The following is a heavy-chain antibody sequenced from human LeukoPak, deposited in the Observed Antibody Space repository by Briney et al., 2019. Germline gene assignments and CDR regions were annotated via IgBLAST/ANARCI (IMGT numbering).Heavy chain of an antibody. Sequence: SSETLSLTCTVSGGSISSGDYYWSWIRQPPGKGLEWIGYIYYSGSTYYNPSLKSRVTISVDTSKNQFSLKLSSVTAADTAVYYCARKAGLLNWFDPWGQGTLVTVSS. CDR3: ARKAGLLNWFDP. D-gene: IGHD5-18*01. CDR2: IYYSGST. CDR1: GGSISSGDYY. J-gene: IGHJ5*02. V-gene: IGHV4-30-4*01.